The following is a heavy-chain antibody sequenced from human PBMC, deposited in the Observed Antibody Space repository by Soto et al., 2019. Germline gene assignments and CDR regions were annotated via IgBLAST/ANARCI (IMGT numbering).Heavy chain of an antibody. CDR3: ARESEDLTSNFDY. D-gene: IGHD7-27*01. J-gene: IGHJ4*02. V-gene: IGHV3-21*06. Sequence: GRLRGPFTASGCTFTRYRMNWVRQAPGKGLEWVSSISSTTNYIYYGDSMKGRFTISRDNAKNSLYLEMNSLRAEDTAVYYCARESEDLTSNFDYWGQGTLVTVSS. CDR1: GCTFTRYR. CDR2: ISSTTNYI.